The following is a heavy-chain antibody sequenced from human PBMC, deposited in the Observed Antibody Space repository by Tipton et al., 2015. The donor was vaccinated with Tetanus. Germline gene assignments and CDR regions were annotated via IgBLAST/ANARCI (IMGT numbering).Heavy chain of an antibody. J-gene: IGHJ3*02. Sequence: TLSLTCTVSGGSISSYYWSWIRQPAGKGLEWIGHIYTSGSTNYNPSLKSRVTMSVDTSKNQFSLKLGSVTAADTAVYYCASHYGSGSDDAFDIWGQGTMVTVSS. CDR1: GGSISSYY. D-gene: IGHD3-10*01. CDR2: IYTSGST. CDR3: ASHYGSGSDDAFDI. V-gene: IGHV4-4*07.